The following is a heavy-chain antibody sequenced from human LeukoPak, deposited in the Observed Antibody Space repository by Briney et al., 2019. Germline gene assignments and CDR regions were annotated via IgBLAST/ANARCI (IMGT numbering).Heavy chain of an antibody. D-gene: IGHD3-22*01. CDR3: ARLSYYYDVSGNLFDY. CDR1: GGSISSYY. CDR2: IYYSGST. V-gene: IGHV4-59*08. Sequence: SETLSLTCTVSGGSISSYYWSWIRQPPGKGLEWIGYIYYSGSTNYNPSLKSRVTISVDTSKNQFSLKLSSVTAADTSLYYCARLSYYYDVSGNLFDYWGQGILVTISS. J-gene: IGHJ4*02.